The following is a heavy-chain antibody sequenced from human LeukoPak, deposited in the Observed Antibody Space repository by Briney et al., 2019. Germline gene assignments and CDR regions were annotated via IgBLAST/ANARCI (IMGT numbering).Heavy chain of an antibody. V-gene: IGHV4-4*07. J-gene: IGHJ4*02. CDR1: GGFIDSYY. D-gene: IGHD3-16*02. Sequence: PSETLSLTCTVSGGFIDSYYWRWIRQPAGKGLEWIGRIYTSGSTNYNPSLKSRVTMSVDTSKNQFSLKLSSVTAADTAVYYCARGRGQGDYVWGSYRYHPFDYWGQGTLVTVSS. CDR2: IYTSGST. CDR3: ARGRGQGDYVWGSYRYHPFDY.